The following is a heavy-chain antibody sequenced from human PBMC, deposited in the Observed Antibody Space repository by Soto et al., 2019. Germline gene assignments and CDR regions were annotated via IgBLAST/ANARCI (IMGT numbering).Heavy chain of an antibody. Sequence: QVQLQESGPGLVKPSETLSLACTVSRGSISSYYWSWFRQTPGKGLEWIGYITHSGSTKYNPSLECRVMVSIDTSRQPFSLRLISVSAAATAVYYCARVPRVPSVGGFAPWGQGSLVLVSS. V-gene: IGHV4-59*01. J-gene: IGHJ5*02. CDR1: RGSISSYY. CDR2: ITHSGST. D-gene: IGHD2-2*01. CDR3: ARVPRVPSVGGFAP.